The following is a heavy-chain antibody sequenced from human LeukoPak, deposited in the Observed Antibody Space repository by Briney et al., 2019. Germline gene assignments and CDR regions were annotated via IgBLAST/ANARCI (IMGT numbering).Heavy chain of an antibody. Sequence: SQTLSLTCTVSGGSISSGGYYWSWIRQHPGKCLEWIGYIYYSGSTYYNPSLKSRVTISVDTSKNQFSLKLSSVTAADTAVYYCARGVLMVYAIGGEFDYWGQGTLVTVSS. V-gene: IGHV4-31*03. CDR2: IYYSGST. CDR1: GGSISSGGYY. CDR3: ARGVLMVYAIGGEFDY. J-gene: IGHJ4*02. D-gene: IGHD2-8*01.